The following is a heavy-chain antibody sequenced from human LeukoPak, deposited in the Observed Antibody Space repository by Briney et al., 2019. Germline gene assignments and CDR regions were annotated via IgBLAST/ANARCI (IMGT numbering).Heavy chain of an antibody. Sequence: TSETLSLTCTVSGGSISSGGYYWSWIRQPPGKGLEWIGYIYHSGSTYYNPSLKSRVTISVDTSKNQFSLKLSSVTAADTAVYYCARDLAAGTSGFDYWGQGTLVTVSS. CDR1: GGSISSGGYY. D-gene: IGHD6-13*01. CDR2: IYHSGST. CDR3: ARDLAAGTSGFDY. J-gene: IGHJ4*02. V-gene: IGHV4-30-2*01.